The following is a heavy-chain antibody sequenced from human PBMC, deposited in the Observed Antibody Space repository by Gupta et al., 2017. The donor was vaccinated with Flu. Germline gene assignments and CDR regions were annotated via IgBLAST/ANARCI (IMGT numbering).Heavy chain of an antibody. D-gene: IGHD3-10*01. CDR1: GFTFPNHA. CDR3: MKPWSSGSYVKTDF. CDR2: ISYDGSDE. J-gene: IGHJ4*02. Sequence: QVQLVESGGGVVQPGGSLRLSCAASGFTFPNHALHWVRQAPGKGLECVAEISYDGSDEYYADSVKGRFTISRDNSKNTLYLQMSSLRSEDTAVYFCMKPWSSGSYVKTDFWGQGTLVTVSS. V-gene: IGHV3-30*18.